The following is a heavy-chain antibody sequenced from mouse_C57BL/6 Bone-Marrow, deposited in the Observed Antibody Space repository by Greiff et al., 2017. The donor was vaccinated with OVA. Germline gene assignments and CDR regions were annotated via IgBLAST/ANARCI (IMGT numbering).Heavy chain of an antibody. J-gene: IGHJ3*01. CDR2: IDPSDSDT. V-gene: IGHV1-52*01. Sequence: QVQLKQPGAELVRPGSSVKLSCKASGYTFTSYWMHWVKQRPIQGLEWIGNIDPSDSDTHYNQKFKAKATLTVDKSSSTAYMQLSRLTSEDSAVYYGARTHYYGSSPAWFADGGQGILVTVAA. D-gene: IGHD1-1*01. CDR1: GYTFTSYW. CDR3: ARTHYYGSSPAWFAD.